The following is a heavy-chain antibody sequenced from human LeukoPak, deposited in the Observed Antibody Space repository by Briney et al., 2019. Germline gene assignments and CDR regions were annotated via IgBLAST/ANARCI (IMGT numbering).Heavy chain of an antibody. CDR1: GGSISSGSYY. Sequence: SQTLSLTCTVSGGSISSGSYYWSWIRQPAGKGLEWIGRIYTSGSTNYNPSLKSRVTISVDTSKNQFSLKLSSVTAADTAVYYCAGQGGSWSGRANYYYYSMDVWGKGTTVTVSS. CDR2: IYTSGST. CDR3: AGQGGSWSGRANYYYYSMDV. D-gene: IGHD3-3*01. V-gene: IGHV4-61*02. J-gene: IGHJ6*03.